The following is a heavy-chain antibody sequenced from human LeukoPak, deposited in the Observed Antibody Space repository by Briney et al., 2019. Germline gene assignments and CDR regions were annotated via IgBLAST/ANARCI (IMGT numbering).Heavy chain of an antibody. V-gene: IGHV4-4*07. CDR3: ARFGVRGVNNNWFDP. D-gene: IGHD3-10*01. CDR1: GGSIRSYY. Sequence: PSETLSLTCTVSGGSIRSYYWSWIRQPAGKGLEWIGRIYTSGSTNYNPSLKSRVTMSVDTSKNQFSLKLSSVTAAETAVYYCARFGVRGVNNNWFDPWGQGTLVTVSS. CDR2: IYTSGST. J-gene: IGHJ5*02.